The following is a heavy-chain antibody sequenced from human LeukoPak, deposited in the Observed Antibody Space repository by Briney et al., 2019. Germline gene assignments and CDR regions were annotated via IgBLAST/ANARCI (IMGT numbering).Heavy chain of an antibody. D-gene: IGHD3-3*01. J-gene: IGHJ4*02. V-gene: IGHV4-30-4*08. CDR3: ARGYYDFWSGYLPSFDY. CDR2: IYYSGST. Sequence: PSQTLCLTCTVSGGSISSGDYYWGWIRQPPGKGLEWIGYIYYSGSTYYNPSLKSRFTISVDTSKNQFSLKLSSVTAADTAVYYCARGYYDFWSGYLPSFDYWGQGTLVTVSS. CDR1: GGSISSGDYY.